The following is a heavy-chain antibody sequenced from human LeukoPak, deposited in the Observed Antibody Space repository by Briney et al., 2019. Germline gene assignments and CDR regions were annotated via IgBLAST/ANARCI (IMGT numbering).Heavy chain of an antibody. Sequence: NPSETLSLTCTVSGGSISSYYWSWIRQPPGKGLEWIGYIYYSGSTYYNPSLKSRVTISVDTSKNQFSLKLSSVTAADTAVYYCARRSDSLGFDPWGQGTLVTVSS. CDR1: GGSISSYY. CDR3: ARRSDSLGFDP. V-gene: IGHV4-59*08. D-gene: IGHD3-9*01. CDR2: IYYSGST. J-gene: IGHJ5*02.